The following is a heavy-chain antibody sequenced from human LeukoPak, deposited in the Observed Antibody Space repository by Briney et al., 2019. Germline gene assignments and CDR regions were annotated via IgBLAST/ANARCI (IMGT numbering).Heavy chain of an antibody. CDR2: INPNSGVT. CDR3: TRETGGSTLVTLPSDD. J-gene: IGHJ4*02. D-gene: IGHD4-23*01. Sequence: ASVKVSCKASGGTFSSYAISWVRQAPGQGLEWMGWINPNSGVTNYAQKFQGRVTMTRDRSISTAYMELNWLTFDDTAVYYCTRETGGSTLVTLPSDDWGQGTPVTVSS. V-gene: IGHV1-2*02. CDR1: GGTFSSYA.